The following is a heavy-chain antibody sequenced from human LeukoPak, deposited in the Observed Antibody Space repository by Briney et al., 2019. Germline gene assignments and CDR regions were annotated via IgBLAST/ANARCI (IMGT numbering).Heavy chain of an antibody. CDR3: ARDQYYYDSSGYYFDY. V-gene: IGHV1-69*05. Sequence: ASVKVSCKASGGTFSSYAISWVRRAPGQGLEWMGRIIPIFGTANYVQKFQGRVTITTDESTSTAYMELSSLRSEDTAVYYCARDQYYYDSSGYYFDYWGQGTLVTVSS. J-gene: IGHJ4*02. CDR2: IIPIFGTA. D-gene: IGHD3-22*01. CDR1: GGTFSSYA.